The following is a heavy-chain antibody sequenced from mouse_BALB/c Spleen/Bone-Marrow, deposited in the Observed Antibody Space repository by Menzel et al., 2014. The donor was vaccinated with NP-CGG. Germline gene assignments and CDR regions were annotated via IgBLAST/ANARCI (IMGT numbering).Heavy chain of an antibody. CDR2: IFPGSGNT. Sequence: QVHVKQSGPELVKPGASVKISCKASGYSFTSYYIHWVKQRPGQGLEWIGWIFPGSGNTKYNEKFKGKATLTADTSSSXXXXXXXXXTSEDSAVYFCARHGNLRNYYAMDYWGQGTSVTVSS. J-gene: IGHJ4*01. CDR3: ARHGNLRNYYAMDY. V-gene: IGHV1-66*01. D-gene: IGHD2-1*01. CDR1: GYSFTSYY.